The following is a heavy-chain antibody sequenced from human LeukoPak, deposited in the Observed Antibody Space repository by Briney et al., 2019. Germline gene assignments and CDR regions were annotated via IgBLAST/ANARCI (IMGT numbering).Heavy chain of an antibody. D-gene: IGHD6-19*01. CDR2: ISSSSDTI. Sequence: GGSLRLSCAASGFTFSSFSITLVRQAPGKGLEWVSYISSSSDTIYYADSVKGRFTISRDNAKNALYLQMNSLRDEDTAVYYCARAVSGSPGYWGQGTLVTVSS. CDR1: GFTFSSFS. CDR3: ARAVSGSPGY. J-gene: IGHJ4*02. V-gene: IGHV3-48*02.